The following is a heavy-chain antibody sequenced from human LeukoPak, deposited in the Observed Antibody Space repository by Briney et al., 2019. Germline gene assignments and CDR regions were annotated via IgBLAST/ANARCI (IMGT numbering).Heavy chain of an antibody. V-gene: IGHV3-30*18. J-gene: IGHJ4*02. CDR2: ISYDGSNK. Sequence: PGGSLRLSRAASGFTFSSYGMHWVRQAPGKGLEWVAVISYDGSNKYYADSVKGRFTISRDNSKNTLYLQMNSLRAEDTAVYYCAKDYSGSSRRILDYWGQGTLVTVSS. CDR1: GFTFSSYG. D-gene: IGHD1-26*01. CDR3: AKDYSGSSRRILDY.